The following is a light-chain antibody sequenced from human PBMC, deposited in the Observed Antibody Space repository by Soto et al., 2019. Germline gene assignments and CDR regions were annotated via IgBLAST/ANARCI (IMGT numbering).Light chain of an antibody. CDR3: QKRSNWPPIT. CDR2: DAS. V-gene: IGKV3-11*01. J-gene: IGKJ5*01. Sequence: ESLFVHFSTPLTLSPGERATLSCRASQSVSSYLAWYQQKPGQAPRLLIYDASNRATGIPDRFSGSGSGTDFTLTISRLEPEDFAVYYCQKRSNWPPITFGQGTRLEIK. CDR1: QSVSSY.